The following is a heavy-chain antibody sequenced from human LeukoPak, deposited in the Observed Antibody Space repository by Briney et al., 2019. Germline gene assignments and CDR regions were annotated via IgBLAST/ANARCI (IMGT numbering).Heavy chain of an antibody. V-gene: IGHV1-69*13. D-gene: IGHD2-21*02. J-gene: IGHJ6*02. CDR2: IIPIFGTA. CDR1: GGTFSSYA. Sequence: SVKVSCKASGGTFSSYAISWVRQAPGQGLEWMGGIIPIFGTANYAQKFQGRVKITADESTSTAYMELSSLRSEDTAVYYCARSHIVVVTAILHYYYGMDVWGQGTTVTVSS. CDR3: ARSHIVVVTAILHYYYGMDV.